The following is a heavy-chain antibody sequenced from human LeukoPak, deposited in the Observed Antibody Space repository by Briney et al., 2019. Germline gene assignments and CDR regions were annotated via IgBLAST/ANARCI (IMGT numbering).Heavy chain of an antibody. J-gene: IGHJ5*02. D-gene: IGHD3-10*01. V-gene: IGHV4-34*01. CDR2: INHSGST. CDR1: GGSFSGYY. Sequence: SETLSLTCAVYGGSFSGYYWSWIRQPPGKGLEWIGEINHSGSTNYNPSLKSRVTISVDTSKNQFSLKLSSVTAADTAVYYCARGSYYGSGSYYKPRGFDPRGQGTLVTVSS. CDR3: ARGSYYGSGSYYKPRGFDP.